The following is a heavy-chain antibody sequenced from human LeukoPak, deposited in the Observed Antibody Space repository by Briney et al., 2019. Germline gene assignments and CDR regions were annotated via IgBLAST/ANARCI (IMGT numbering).Heavy chain of an antibody. D-gene: IGHD6-13*01. CDR3: AKEEIAAAGNLYNWFDP. CDR2: ISYDGSNK. Sequence: GGSLRLSCAASGFTFSSYGMHWVRQAPGKGLEWVAVISYDGSNKYYADSVKGRFTISRDNSKNTLYLQMNSLRAEDTAVYYCAKEEIAAAGNLYNWFDPWGQGTLVTVSS. J-gene: IGHJ5*02. V-gene: IGHV3-30*18. CDR1: GFTFSSYG.